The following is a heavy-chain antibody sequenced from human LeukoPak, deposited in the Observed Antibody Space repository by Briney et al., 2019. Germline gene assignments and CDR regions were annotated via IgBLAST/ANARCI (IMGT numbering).Heavy chain of an antibody. V-gene: IGHV4-59*01. D-gene: IGHD6-19*01. CDR2: IYYSGST. J-gene: IGHJ4*02. CDR3: ARDAQIAVAGTYSFDY. Sequence: SETLSLTCTVSGVSISSYYWSWIRQPPGKGLEWIGYIYYSGSTNYNPSLKSRVTISVDTSKNQFSLKLSSVTAADTAVYYCARDAQIAVAGTYSFDYWGQGTLVTVSS. CDR1: GVSISSYY.